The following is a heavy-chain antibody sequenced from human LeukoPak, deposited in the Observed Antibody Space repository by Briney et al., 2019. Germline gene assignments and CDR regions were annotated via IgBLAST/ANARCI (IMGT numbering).Heavy chain of an antibody. CDR2: IYNIGSP. Sequence: SETLSLTCTVSGGSISGYCWTWIRQPAGKGLEWIGRIYNIGSPNYNPALKSRVTISVDTSKNQFSLKLSSVTAADSAVYYCTRGLRTDSGYDDGEDHWGQGTLVTVSS. CDR1: GGSISGYC. J-gene: IGHJ4*02. CDR3: TRGLRTDSGYDDGEDH. V-gene: IGHV4-4*07. D-gene: IGHD5-12*01.